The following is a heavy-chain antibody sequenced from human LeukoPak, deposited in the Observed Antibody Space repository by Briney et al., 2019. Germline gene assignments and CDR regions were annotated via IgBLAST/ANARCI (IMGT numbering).Heavy chain of an antibody. J-gene: IGHJ4*02. V-gene: IGHV3-23*01. CDR2: ISGSGGST. CDR3: AKDRVPLAARPLHFDY. Sequence: PGGSLRLSCAASGFTFSSYAMSWVRQAPGKGLEWVSAISGSGGSTYYADSVKGRFTISRVNSKNTLYLQMNSLRAEDTAVYYCAKDRVPLAARPLHFDYWGQGTLVTVSS. D-gene: IGHD6-6*01. CDR1: GFTFSSYA.